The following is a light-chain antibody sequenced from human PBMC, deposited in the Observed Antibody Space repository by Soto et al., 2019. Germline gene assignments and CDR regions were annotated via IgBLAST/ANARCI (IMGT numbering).Light chain of an antibody. CDR2: SNY. J-gene: IGLJ2*01. V-gene: IGLV1-44*01. CDR3: AAWDDSLNGHVI. CDR1: SSNIRSNT. Sequence: QSVLTQPPSASGTPGQRVTISCSGSSSNIRSNTVNWYQQLPGTAPKLLIYSNYQRPSGVPDRFSGSKSGTSASLAISGLQSEDEADYYCAAWDDSLNGHVIFGGGTKVTVL.